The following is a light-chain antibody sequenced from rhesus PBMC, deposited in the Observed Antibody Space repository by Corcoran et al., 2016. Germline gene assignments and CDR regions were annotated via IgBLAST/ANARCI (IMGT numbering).Light chain of an antibody. Sequence: AALTQPRSVSGSPGQSVTISCTGTISDIGTYDYVSWYQQHPGTAPKLMISEVTKRASGVSDRFSGSKSGNTASLTISGLQAEDVSDYYCSSYAGNNIYIFGGGTRLTVL. CDR2: EVT. J-gene: IGLJ1*01. V-gene: IGLV2-32*02. CDR1: ISDIGTYDY. CDR3: SSYAGNNIYI.